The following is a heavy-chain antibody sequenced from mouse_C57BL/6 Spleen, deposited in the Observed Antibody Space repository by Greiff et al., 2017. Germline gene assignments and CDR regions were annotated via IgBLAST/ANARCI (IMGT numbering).Heavy chain of an antibody. CDR3: ARGTYGMAY. Sequence: EVQLQQSGPELVKPGASVKISCKASGYTFTDYYMNWVKQSHGKSLEWIGDINPNNGGTSYNQKFKGKATLTVYKSSSTAYMVLRSLPSENAAVYYCARGTYGMAYWGQGTLVTVSA. V-gene: IGHV1-26*01. D-gene: IGHD1-1*01. CDR2: INPNNGGT. J-gene: IGHJ3*01. CDR1: GYTFTDYY.